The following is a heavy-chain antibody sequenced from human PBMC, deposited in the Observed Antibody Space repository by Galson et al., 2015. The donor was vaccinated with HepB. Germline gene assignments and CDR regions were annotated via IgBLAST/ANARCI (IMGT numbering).Heavy chain of an antibody. CDR2: IWYDGSNK. J-gene: IGHJ6*02. Sequence: SLRLSCAASGFTFSSYGMHWVRQAPGKGLEWVAVIWYDGSNKYYADSVKGRFTISRDNSKNTLYLQMNSLRAEDTAVYYCARDGDILTGYYYYYGMDVWGQGTTVTVSS. CDR1: GFTFSSYG. D-gene: IGHD3-9*01. V-gene: IGHV3-33*01. CDR3: ARDGDILTGYYYYYGMDV.